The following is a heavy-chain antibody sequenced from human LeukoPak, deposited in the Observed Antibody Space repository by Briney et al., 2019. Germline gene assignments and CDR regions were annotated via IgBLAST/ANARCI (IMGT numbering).Heavy chain of an antibody. Sequence: SETLSLTCTVSGGSISSGDYYWSWIRQPPGKGLEWIGCIYYSGSTYYNPSLKSRVTISVDTSKNQFSLKLSSVTAADTAVYYCARAPTYGSGSYAIDPWGQGTLVTVSS. CDR3: ARAPTYGSGSYAIDP. J-gene: IGHJ5*02. D-gene: IGHD3-10*01. CDR2: IYYSGST. CDR1: GGSISSGDYY. V-gene: IGHV4-30-4*08.